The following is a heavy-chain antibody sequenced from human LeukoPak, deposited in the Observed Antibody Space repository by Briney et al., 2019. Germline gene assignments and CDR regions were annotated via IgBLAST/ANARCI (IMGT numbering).Heavy chain of an antibody. J-gene: IGHJ4*02. CDR3: ARDTLDFGSDY. D-gene: IGHD1-1*01. Sequence: SETLSLTCTVSGDSISSYYWSWIRQHPGKGLEWVGYISYSGLTYYIPSLKSRVTMSVDTPKNQFSLKLSSVTAADTAVYYCARDTLDFGSDYWGQGTLVTVSS. CDR2: ISYSGLT. CDR1: GDSISSYY. V-gene: IGHV4-59*12.